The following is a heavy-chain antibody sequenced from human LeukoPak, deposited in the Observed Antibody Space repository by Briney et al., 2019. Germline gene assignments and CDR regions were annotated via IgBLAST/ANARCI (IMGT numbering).Heavy chain of an antibody. CDR1: GFTFSSYA. D-gene: IGHD3-22*01. CDR3: AKDVYYYDSSGYYPSY. Sequence: GGSLRLSWAAFGFTFSSYAMSWVRQAPGKGLEWVSAISGSGGSTYYADSVKGRFTISRDNSKNTLYLQMNSLRAEDTAVYYCAKDVYYYDSSGYYPSYWGQGTLVTVS. CDR2: ISGSGGST. J-gene: IGHJ4*02. V-gene: IGHV3-23*01.